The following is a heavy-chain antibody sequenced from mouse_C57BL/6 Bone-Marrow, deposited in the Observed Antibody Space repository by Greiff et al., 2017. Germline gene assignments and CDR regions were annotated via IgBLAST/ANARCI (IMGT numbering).Heavy chain of an antibody. CDR2: IDPEDGDT. CDR1: GFNIKDYY. CDR3: TTPFTTVVATRAY. J-gene: IGHJ3*01. V-gene: IGHV14-1*01. D-gene: IGHD1-1*01. Sequence: VQLQQSGAELVRPGASVKLSCTASGFNIKDYYMHWVKQRPEQGLEWIGRIDPEDGDTEYAPKFQGKATMTADTDSNTAYLQLSSLTSEDTSFYYCTTPFTTVVATRAYWGQGTLVTVSA.